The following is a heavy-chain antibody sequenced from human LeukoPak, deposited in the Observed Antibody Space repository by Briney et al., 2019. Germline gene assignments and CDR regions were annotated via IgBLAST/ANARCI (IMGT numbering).Heavy chain of an antibody. CDR3: ARSEQQDFGDYEFDY. Sequence: GGSLRLSCSASGFTFSTYAMHWVRQAPGKGLEYVSAISSDGDSTYYANSVKGRFTISRDNSKNTLYLQMGSLRAEDMAVYYCARSEQQDFGDYEFDYWGQGTLVTVSS. D-gene: IGHD4-17*01. CDR1: GFTFSTYA. J-gene: IGHJ4*02. CDR2: ISSDGDST. V-gene: IGHV3-64*01.